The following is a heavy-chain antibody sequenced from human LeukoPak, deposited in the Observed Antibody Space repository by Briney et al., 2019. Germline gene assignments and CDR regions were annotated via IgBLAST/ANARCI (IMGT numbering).Heavy chain of an antibody. Sequence: SGGSLRLSCAASGFTFSSYWMSWVRQAPGKGLEWVANIKQDGSEKYYVDSVKGRFTISRDNAKNSLYLQMNSLRAEDTAVYYCARDKRFLEWLLYDYWGQGTLVTVSS. CDR2: IKQDGSEK. D-gene: IGHD3-3*01. CDR1: GFTFSSYW. J-gene: IGHJ4*02. CDR3: ARDKRFLEWLLYDY. V-gene: IGHV3-7*01.